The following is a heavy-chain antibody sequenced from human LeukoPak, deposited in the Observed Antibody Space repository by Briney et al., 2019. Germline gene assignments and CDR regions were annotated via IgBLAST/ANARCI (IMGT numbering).Heavy chain of an antibody. CDR1: GFTFSSYW. Sequence: PGRSLRPSCLASGFTFSSYWMTWVRQAPGKGLEWLANIKEDGSIQYYLDSVRGRFTISRDNAKTSVYLQLNSLRADDTAVYYCARDVWTGVAVSDYWGQGTLVTVSS. D-gene: IGHD6-19*01. J-gene: IGHJ4*02. CDR3: ARDVWTGVAVSDY. V-gene: IGHV3-7*01. CDR2: IKEDGSIQ.